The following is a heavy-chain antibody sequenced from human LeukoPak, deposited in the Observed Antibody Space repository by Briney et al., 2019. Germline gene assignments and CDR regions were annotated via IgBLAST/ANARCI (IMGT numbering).Heavy chain of an antibody. Sequence: RGASVKVSCKASGYTFTGYYIYWVRQAPGQGFEWMGWINPDSGGTNCAQKFQGRVTMTRDTSITTAYMELSRLRSDDTAVYYCARVKLGILVLDAFDIWGQGTLVTVSS. J-gene: IGHJ3*02. CDR3: ARVKLGILVLDAFDI. V-gene: IGHV1-2*02. CDR1: GYTFTGYY. CDR2: INPDSGGT. D-gene: IGHD7-27*01.